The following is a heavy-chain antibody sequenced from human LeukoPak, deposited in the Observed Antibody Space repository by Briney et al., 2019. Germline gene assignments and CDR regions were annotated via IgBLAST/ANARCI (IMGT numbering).Heavy chain of an antibody. CDR1: GGSFSGYY. J-gene: IGHJ4*02. CDR3: ARGAPYSSSWYNRAYYFDY. Sequence: SETLSLTCAVYGGSFSGYYWSWIRQPPGKGLEWIGEINHSGSTNYNPSLKSRVTISVDTSKNQFSLKLSSVTAADTAVYYCARGAPYSSSWYNRAYYFDYWGQGTLVTVSS. CDR2: INHSGST. V-gene: IGHV4-34*01. D-gene: IGHD6-13*01.